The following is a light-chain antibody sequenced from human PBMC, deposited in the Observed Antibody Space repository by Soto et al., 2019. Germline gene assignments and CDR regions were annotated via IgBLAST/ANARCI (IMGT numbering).Light chain of an antibody. Sequence: QSALTQPASVSGSPGQSITISCTGTNSDVGGYNYVSWYQQHPGKAPKLIIYDVSNRPVGVSNRFSGSKPGNTASRTISGLEAEDEADYYCTSYTSASTQVFGGGTKLTVL. V-gene: IGLV2-14*01. CDR2: DVS. CDR1: NSDVGGYNY. J-gene: IGLJ2*01. CDR3: TSYTSASTQV.